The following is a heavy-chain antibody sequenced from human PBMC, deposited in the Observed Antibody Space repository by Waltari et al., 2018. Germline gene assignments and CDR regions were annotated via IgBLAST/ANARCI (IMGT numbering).Heavy chain of an antibody. V-gene: IGHV3-21*01. J-gene: IGHJ6*02. CDR3: ARDRRVTIFGVVKMSYGMDV. D-gene: IGHD3-3*01. CDR1: GFTFSSYS. Sequence: EVQLVESGGGLVKPGGSLRLSCAASGFTFSSYSMNWVRQAPGKGLEWVSSISSSSSYIDYADSVKGRFTISRDNAKNALYLQMNSLRAEDTAVYYCARDRRVTIFGVVKMSYGMDVWGQGTTVTVSS. CDR2: ISSSSSYI.